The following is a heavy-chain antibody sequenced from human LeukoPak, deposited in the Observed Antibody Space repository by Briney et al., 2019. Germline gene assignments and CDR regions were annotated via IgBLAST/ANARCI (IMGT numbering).Heavy chain of an antibody. V-gene: IGHV3-23*01. CDR2: VSGSGGST. CDR3: AKGPPYGDYPYYFDY. Sequence: GGSLRLSCAASGFTFSSYAMSWVRQAPGKGLEWVSAVSGSGGSTYYADSVKGRFTISRDNSKNTLYLQVNSLRAEDTAVYYCAKGPPYGDYPYYFDYWGQGTLVTVSS. J-gene: IGHJ4*02. CDR1: GFTFSSYA. D-gene: IGHD4-17*01.